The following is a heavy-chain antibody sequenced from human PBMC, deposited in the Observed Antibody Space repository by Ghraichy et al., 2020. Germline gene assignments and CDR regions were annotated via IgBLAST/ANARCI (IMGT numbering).Heavy chain of an antibody. J-gene: IGHJ4*02. Sequence: LSLTCTASGFTFTTYAMTWVRQAPGKGLEWVSAVSASGDNTYYAGSVKGRFTISRDNSKNTLYLQMNSLRAEDTALYYCARGYGTPDYWGQGTLVTVSS. CDR2: VSASGDNT. D-gene: IGHD1-14*01. CDR3: ARGYGTPDY. V-gene: IGHV3-23*01. CDR1: GFTFTTYA.